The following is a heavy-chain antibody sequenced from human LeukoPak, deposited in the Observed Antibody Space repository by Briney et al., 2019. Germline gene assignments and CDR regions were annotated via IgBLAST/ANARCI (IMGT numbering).Heavy chain of an antibody. CDR2: IYTSGST. V-gene: IGHV4-4*07. CDR3: ARVIAVAGSDYFDY. Sequence: SETLSLTCTVSGGSISSYYWSWIRQPAGKGLEWIGRIYTSGSTNYNPSLKGRVTMSVDTSKNQFSLKLSSVTAADTAVYYCARVIAVAGSDYFDYWGQGTLVTVSS. CDR1: GGSISSYY. J-gene: IGHJ4*02. D-gene: IGHD6-19*01.